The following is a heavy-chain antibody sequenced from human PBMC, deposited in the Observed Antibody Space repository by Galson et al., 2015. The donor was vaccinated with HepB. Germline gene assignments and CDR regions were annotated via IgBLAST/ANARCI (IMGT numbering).Heavy chain of an antibody. J-gene: IGHJ2*01. V-gene: IGHV3-30-3*01. D-gene: IGHD6-19*01. Sequence: SLRLSCAASGFTFSSYTMHWVRQAPGKGLEWVAVISYDGSNKYYADSVKGRFTISRDNSKNTLYLQMSSLRVEDTALYYCAKDHSSGWYWYFDLWGRGTLVTVSS. CDR1: GFTFSSYT. CDR2: ISYDGSNK. CDR3: AKDHSSGWYWYFDL.